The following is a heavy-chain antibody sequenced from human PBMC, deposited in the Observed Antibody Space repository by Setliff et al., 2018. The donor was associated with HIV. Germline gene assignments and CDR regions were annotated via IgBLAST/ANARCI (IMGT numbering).Heavy chain of an antibody. J-gene: IGHJ5*02. CDR2: ITPSGAT. D-gene: IGHD5-18*01. V-gene: IGHV4-34*01. CDR1: GDSLGSHY. Sequence: SETLSLTCSVSGDSLGSHYWSWVRQPPGKGLEWIGEITPSGATNYLPSLKSRVTMSLDTSKNQFSLKMASVTAADTALYYCSNWNTTIDEDAWGQGTLVTVSS. CDR3: SNWNTTIDEDA.